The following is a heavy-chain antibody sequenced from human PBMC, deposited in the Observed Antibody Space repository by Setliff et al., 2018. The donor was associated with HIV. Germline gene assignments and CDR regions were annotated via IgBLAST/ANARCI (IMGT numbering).Heavy chain of an antibody. J-gene: IGHJ4*02. D-gene: IGHD3-9*01. CDR1: GAFFNDYY. CDR2: SYHNGTT. CDR3: ARGPNFDWELPYDY. V-gene: IGHV4-34*01. Sequence: SETLSLTCAVYGAFFNDYYWSWIRQTPGKGLEWIGESYHNGTTNYNPSLKSRITISVDTSKMQFSLNMSSLTAADTAVYYCARGPNFDWELPYDYWGQGTQVTGS.